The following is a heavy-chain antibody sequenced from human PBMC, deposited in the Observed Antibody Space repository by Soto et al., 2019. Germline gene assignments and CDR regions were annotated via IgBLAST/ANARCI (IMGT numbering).Heavy chain of an antibody. V-gene: IGHV2-5*02. CDR3: AHSICISTSCYAPFQH. D-gene: IGHD2-2*01. CDR2: IYWDDDK. Sequence: QITLKESGPTLVKPTQTLTLTCTFSGFSLSTSGVGVGWIRQPPGKALEWLALIYWDDDKRYSPSLKIRLTITKYTSKNQVVLTMTNMDPVDTATYYCAHSICISTSCYAPFQHWGQGTLVTVSS. J-gene: IGHJ1*01. CDR1: GFSLSTSGVG.